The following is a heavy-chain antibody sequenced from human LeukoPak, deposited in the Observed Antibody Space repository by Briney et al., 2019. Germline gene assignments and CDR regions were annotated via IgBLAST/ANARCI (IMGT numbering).Heavy chain of an antibody. CDR2: ISSSGSTI. CDR1: GFTFSSYE. V-gene: IGHV3-48*03. J-gene: IGHJ6*03. Sequence: PGGSLRLSCAASGFTFSSYEMNWVRQAPGKGLEWVSYISSSGSTIYYADSVKGRFTISRDNAKNSLYLQMSSLRADDTAVHYCAREFTSSSWFPPSTSTSYYYMDVWGKGTTVTISS. D-gene: IGHD6-13*01. CDR3: AREFTSSSWFPPSTSTSYYYMDV.